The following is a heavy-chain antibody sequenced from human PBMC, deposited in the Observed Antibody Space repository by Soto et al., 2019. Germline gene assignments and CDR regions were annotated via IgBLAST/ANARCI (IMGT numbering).Heavy chain of an antibody. J-gene: IGHJ6*02. CDR2: IIPILGIA. CDR3: ASEGGYYPWNTRMAIHISGGMDV. CDR1: GGTFSGYT. V-gene: IGHV1-69*02. Sequence: QVQLVQSGAEVKKPGSSVKVSCKASGGTFSGYTISWVRQAPGQGLEWMGRIIPILGIANYAQKFQGRVTITADKSTSTAYMELSSLRSEDTAVYYCASEGGYYPWNTRMAIHISGGMDVWGQGTTVTVSS. D-gene: IGHD2-21*01.